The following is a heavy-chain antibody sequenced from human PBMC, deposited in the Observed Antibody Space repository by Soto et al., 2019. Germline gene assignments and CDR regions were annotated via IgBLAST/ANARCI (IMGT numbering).Heavy chain of an antibody. Sequence: LRLSCAASGFTFDDYAMHWVRQAPGKGLEWVSGISWNSGSIGYADSVKGRFTISRDNAKNSLYLQMNSLRAEDTALYYCAKENSSSLGYYYYGMDVWGQGTTVTVSS. CDR1: GFTFDDYA. CDR3: AKENSSSLGYYYYGMDV. D-gene: IGHD6-13*01. CDR2: ISWNSGSI. J-gene: IGHJ6*02. V-gene: IGHV3-9*01.